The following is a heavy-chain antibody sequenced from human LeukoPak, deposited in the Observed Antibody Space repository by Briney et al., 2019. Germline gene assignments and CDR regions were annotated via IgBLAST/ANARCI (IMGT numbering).Heavy chain of an antibody. V-gene: IGHV1-69*05. CDR2: IIPIFGTA. CDR3: AREKYSDYNWFDP. J-gene: IGHJ5*02. Sequence: SVKVSCKASGGTFSSYAISWVRQAPGQGLEWMGGIIPIFGTANYAQKFQGRVTITTDESTSTAYMELSSLRAEDTAVYYCAREKYSDYNWFDPWGQGTLVTVSS. D-gene: IGHD4-11*01. CDR1: GGTFSSYA.